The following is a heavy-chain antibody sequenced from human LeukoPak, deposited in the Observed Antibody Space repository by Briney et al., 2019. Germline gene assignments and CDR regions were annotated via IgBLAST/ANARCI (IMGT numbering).Heavy chain of an antibody. CDR3: AKDWYSFTVVTPFSH. V-gene: IGHV3-30*18. CDR2: ISNDGNKK. Sequence: GRSLRLSCAASGFTFSNYGMHWVRQAPGKGLEWVAGISNDGNKKYYADSVKGRFIISRDNFKNTLYLQMNSLRAEDTAVYYCAKDWYSFTVVTPFSHWGQGTLVTVSS. J-gene: IGHJ4*02. D-gene: IGHD4-23*01. CDR1: GFTFSNYG.